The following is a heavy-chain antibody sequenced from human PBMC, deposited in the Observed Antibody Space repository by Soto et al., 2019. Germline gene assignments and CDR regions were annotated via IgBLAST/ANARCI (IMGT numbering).Heavy chain of an antibody. J-gene: IGHJ6*02. CDR3: AKDRQQGYCSSTSCYRYYYYYGMDV. CDR2: ISYDGSNK. CDR1: GFTFSSYG. D-gene: IGHD2-2*01. Sequence: QVQLVESGGGVVQPGRSLRLSCAASGFTFSSYGMHWVRQAPGKGLEWVAVISYDGSNKYYADSVKGRFTISRDNSKNTLYLQMNSLRAEDTAVYYCAKDRQQGYCSSTSCYRYYYYYGMDVWGQGTTVTVSS. V-gene: IGHV3-30*18.